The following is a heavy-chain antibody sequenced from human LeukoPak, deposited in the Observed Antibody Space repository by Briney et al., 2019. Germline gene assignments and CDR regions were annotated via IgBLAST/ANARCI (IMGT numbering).Heavy chain of an antibody. CDR2: IKSKTDGGTT. CDR1: GFTFSNAW. CDR3: TTRTHEGPHSGSYRFDY. V-gene: IGHV3-15*01. Sequence: PGGSLRLSCAASGFTFSNAWMSRVRQAPGKGLEWVGRIKSKTDGGTTDYAAPVKGRFTISRDDSKNTLYLQMNSLKTEDTAVYYCTTRTHEGPHSGSYRFDYWGQGTLVTVSS. D-gene: IGHD1-26*01. J-gene: IGHJ4*02.